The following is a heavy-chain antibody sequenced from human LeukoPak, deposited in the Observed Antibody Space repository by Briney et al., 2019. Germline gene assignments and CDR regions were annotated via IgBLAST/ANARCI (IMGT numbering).Heavy chain of an antibody. Sequence: SDTLSLTCTVSGGSISSSSSYWGWIRQAPGKGLGWLGSIYYSGSTYYNPSSKSRVNISVDTSKNQFSMKLSSVTAADTTVYYCARQPYCSGGSCYAGFDYWGQGTLVTVSS. CDR2: IYYSGST. CDR3: ARQPYCSGGSCYAGFDY. CDR1: GGSISSSSSY. V-gene: IGHV4-39*01. D-gene: IGHD2-15*01. J-gene: IGHJ4*02.